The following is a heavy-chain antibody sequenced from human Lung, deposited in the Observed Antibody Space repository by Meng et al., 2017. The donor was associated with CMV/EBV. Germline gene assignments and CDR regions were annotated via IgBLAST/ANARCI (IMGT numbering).Heavy chain of an antibody. J-gene: IGHJ5*02. Sequence: QVQLQESGPGLVKPSQXLFPTCTXSGGSISSGDYYWSWIRQPPGKGLEWIGYIYYSGSTYYNPSLKSRVTISVDTSKNQFSLKLSSVTAADTAVYYCAREDSNREEDWFDPWGQGTLVTVSA. CDR1: GGSISSGDYY. CDR2: IYYSGST. V-gene: IGHV4-30-4*08. D-gene: IGHD4-11*01. CDR3: AREDSNREEDWFDP.